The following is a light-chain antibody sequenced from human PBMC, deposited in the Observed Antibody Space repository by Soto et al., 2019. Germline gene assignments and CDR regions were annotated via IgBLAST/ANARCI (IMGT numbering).Light chain of an antibody. V-gene: IGKV3-15*01. Sequence: EIVMTQSPDTLSLSPRESPTLSCRASQRVSSNLAWYQQKPGQAPRLLIYGASARATGVSARFSGSGAWTEFTLTIITLQPEHFAVYYCQQYDNWAPLTVGGGSTVDIQ. CDR3: QQYDNWAPLT. J-gene: IGKJ4*01. CDR1: QRVSSN. CDR2: GAS.